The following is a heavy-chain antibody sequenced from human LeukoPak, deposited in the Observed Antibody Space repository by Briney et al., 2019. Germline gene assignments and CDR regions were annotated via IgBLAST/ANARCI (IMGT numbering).Heavy chain of an antibody. CDR1: GYSFTTYW. J-gene: IGHJ3*02. Sequence: KGGESLKISCKGSGYSFTTYWIGWVRQMPGKGLEWMAIIYPGDSDTRYSPSFQGQVTISADKSISTAYLQWSSLKASDTAIYYCARRESSNWLDAFDIWGQGTMVTVSS. D-gene: IGHD6-13*01. CDR3: ARRESSNWLDAFDI. CDR2: IYPGDSDT. V-gene: IGHV5-51*01.